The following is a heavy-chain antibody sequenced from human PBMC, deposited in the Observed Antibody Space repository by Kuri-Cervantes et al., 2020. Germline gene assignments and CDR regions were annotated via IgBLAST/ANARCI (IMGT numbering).Heavy chain of an antibody. CDR1: GGSFSGYY. CDR3: ARGSSHPYDSIGYPFDY. CDR2: INHSGST. Sequence: SETLSLTCAVYGGSFSGYYGNWIRQPPGKVLEWIGEINHSGSTNYNPSIKSRVTISVNTSKNLFSLKLSSVTAADTAVYYCARGSSHPYDSIGYPFDYWGQGTLVTVSS. J-gene: IGHJ4*02. D-gene: IGHD3-22*01. V-gene: IGHV4-34*01.